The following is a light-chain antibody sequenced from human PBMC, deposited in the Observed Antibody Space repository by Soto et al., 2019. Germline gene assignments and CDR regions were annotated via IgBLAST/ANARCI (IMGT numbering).Light chain of an antibody. CDR1: QSISNH. Sequence: DIQMTQSPSSLSASVEDRVIITCRASQSISNHLNWYQQKPGKAPKLLIFAASSLQSGVPSRFSGSRSGPDFTLTISSLHPDDFATYYCQQYNSYSPTFGQGTKVDIK. V-gene: IGKV1-39*01. CDR3: QQYNSYSPT. CDR2: AAS. J-gene: IGKJ1*01.